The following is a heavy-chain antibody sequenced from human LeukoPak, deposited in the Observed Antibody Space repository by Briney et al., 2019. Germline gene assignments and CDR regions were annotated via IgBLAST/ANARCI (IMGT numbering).Heavy chain of an antibody. Sequence: GGSLRLSCAASGFTFSSYSMNWVRQAPGKGLEWVSSISSSSSYIYYADSVKGRFTISRDNAKNSLYLQMNSLRAEDTAVYYCASGFNNSWYRAVYNYWGQGTLVTVSS. CDR3: ASGFNNSWYRAVYNY. V-gene: IGHV3-21*01. D-gene: IGHD6-13*01. CDR1: GFTFSSYS. J-gene: IGHJ4*02. CDR2: ISSSSSYI.